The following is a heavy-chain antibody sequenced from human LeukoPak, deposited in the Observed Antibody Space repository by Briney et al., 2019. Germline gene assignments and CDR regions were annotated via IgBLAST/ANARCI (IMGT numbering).Heavy chain of an antibody. D-gene: IGHD2-2*02. J-gene: IGHJ5*02. Sequence: PSETLSLTCTVSGDSINNHQWSWIQQPPGKGLEWIGYIHYSGRTNYHPSLKSRVTISIDTSKNQFSLNMNSVTSMDTAVYYCARVQIVSPTIRFDPWGQGTLVAVSS. CDR2: IHYSGRT. CDR1: GDSINNHQ. V-gene: IGHV4-59*11. CDR3: ARVQIVSPTIRFDP.